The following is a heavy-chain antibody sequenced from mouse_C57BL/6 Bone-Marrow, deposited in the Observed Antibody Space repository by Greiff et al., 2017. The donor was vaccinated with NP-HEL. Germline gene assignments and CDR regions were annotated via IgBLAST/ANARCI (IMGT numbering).Heavy chain of an antibody. J-gene: IGHJ1*03. D-gene: IGHD1-1*01. CDR3: ARRYGSSYWYFDV. V-gene: IGHV1-12*01. CDR1: GYTFTDYE. CDR2: IYPGNGDT. Sequence: QVQLQQSGAELVRPGASVTLSCKASGYTFTDYEMHWVKQTPRQGLEWIGAIYPGNGDTSYNQKFKGKATLTVDKSSSTAYMQLSSLTSEDSAVYFCARRYGSSYWYFDVWGTGTTVTVSS.